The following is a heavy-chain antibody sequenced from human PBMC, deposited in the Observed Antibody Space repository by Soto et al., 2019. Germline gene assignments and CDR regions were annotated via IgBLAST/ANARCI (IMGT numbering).Heavy chain of an antibody. CDR2: INHSGST. V-gene: IGHV4-34*01. CDR3: ARATVGRMKENYYGSGSYKRAGRYFDY. D-gene: IGHD3-10*01. J-gene: IGHJ4*02. Sequence: SETLSLTCTVSGGSISSYYWSWIRQPPGKGLEWIGEINHSGSTNYNPSLKSRVTISVDTSKNQFSLKLSSVTAADTAVYYCARATVGRMKENYYGSGSYKRAGRYFDYWGQGTRVTV. CDR1: GGSISSYY.